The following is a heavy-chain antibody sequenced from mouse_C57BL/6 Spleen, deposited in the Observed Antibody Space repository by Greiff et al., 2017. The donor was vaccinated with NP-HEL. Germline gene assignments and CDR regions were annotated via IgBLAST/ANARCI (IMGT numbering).Heavy chain of an antibody. CDR3: ARRDSEGSFAY. J-gene: IGHJ3*01. V-gene: IGHV1-4*01. Sequence: LQESGAELARPGASVKMSCKASGYTFTSYTMHWVKQRPGQGLEWIGYINPSSGYTKYNQKFKDKATLTTDKSSSTAYMQLSSLTSEDSAVYYCARRDSEGSFAYWGQGTLVTVSA. CDR2: INPSSGYT. CDR1: GYTFTSYT.